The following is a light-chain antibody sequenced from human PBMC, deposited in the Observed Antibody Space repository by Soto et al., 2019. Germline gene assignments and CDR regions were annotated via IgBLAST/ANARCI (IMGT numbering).Light chain of an antibody. CDR2: DVN. J-gene: IGLJ1*01. V-gene: IGLV2-11*01. CDR1: PSDVGGYNY. Sequence: QSVLTQPRSVSGSPGQSVTISCTGTPSDVGGYNYVSWYQQHPGKAPKLIIYDVNNRPTGVPDRFSGSKSGITASLTISGPRPEDEADYHCCSYAGSYLFVFGTGTKVTVL. CDR3: CSYAGSYLFV.